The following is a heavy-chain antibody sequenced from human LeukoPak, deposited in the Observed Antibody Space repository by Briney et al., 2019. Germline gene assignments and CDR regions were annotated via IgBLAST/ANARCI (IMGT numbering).Heavy chain of an antibody. V-gene: IGHV3-23*01. D-gene: IGHD2-21*02. J-gene: IGHJ5*02. CDR1: GFTFNDFA. CDR2: IGGSGAPT. Sequence: PGGSLILSCAASGFTFNDFAMTWVRQAPGEGLEWVSSIGGSGAPTYYADSVKGRFTISRDNSKNTVSLQMDRLRVDDTAVYFCAKEGQFYVTPNAWGQGALVTVSS. CDR3: AKEGQFYVTPNA.